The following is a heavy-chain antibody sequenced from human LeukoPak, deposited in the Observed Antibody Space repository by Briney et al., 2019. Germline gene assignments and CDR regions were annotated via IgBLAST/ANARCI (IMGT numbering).Heavy chain of an antibody. D-gene: IGHD3-22*01. CDR2: IYPGDSDT. CDR1: GYSFTSYW. CDR3: ASPDYYDSSGYSPGVGY. J-gene: IGHJ4*02. Sequence: GESLKISCKGSGYSFTSYWIGWVRQMPGKGLEWMGIIYPGDSDTRYSPSFQGQVTISADKSISTAYLQWSSLKASVTAMYYCASPDYYDSSGYSPGVGYWGQGTLVTVSS. V-gene: IGHV5-51*01.